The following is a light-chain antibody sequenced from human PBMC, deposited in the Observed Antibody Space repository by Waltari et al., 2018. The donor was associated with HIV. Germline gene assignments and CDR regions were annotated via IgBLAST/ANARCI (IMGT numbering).Light chain of an antibody. V-gene: IGLV1-40*01. CDR1: SSNIGAGFD. Sequence: QSVLTQPPSVSGAPGQRVTISCTGNSSNIGAGFDVHWYQQVPETAPKLLICGDTNRPSGVPDRFSGSKSGTSASLAITGLQAEDEADYYCQSYDSGLSVVFGGGTKLTVL. CDR2: GDT. CDR3: QSYDSGLSVV. J-gene: IGLJ3*02.